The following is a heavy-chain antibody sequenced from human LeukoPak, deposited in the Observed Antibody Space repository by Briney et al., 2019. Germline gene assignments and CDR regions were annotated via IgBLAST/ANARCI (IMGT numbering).Heavy chain of an antibody. V-gene: IGHV1-2*02. J-gene: IGHJ4*02. CDR1: GYTFTGYY. CDR3: ARDRVGSGWPRPWYFEF. D-gene: IGHD6-19*01. CDR2: INPNTGAT. Sequence: ASVKVSCKPSGYTFTGYYLHWVRQAPGQGLEWMGWINPNTGATIYAEKSQGRVTMTRDTSIDTAYMEMRSLRSDDTGVYYCARDRVGSGWPRPWYFEFWGQGTLITVSS.